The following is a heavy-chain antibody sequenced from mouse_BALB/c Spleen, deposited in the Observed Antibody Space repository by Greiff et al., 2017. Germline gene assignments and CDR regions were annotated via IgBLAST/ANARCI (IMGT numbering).Heavy chain of an antibody. D-gene: IGHD2-4*01. Sequence: VQLQQSGPELVKPGASVKISCKASGYSFTGYFMNWVMQSHGKSLEWIGRINPYNGDTFYNQKFKGKATLTVDKSSSTAHMELRSLASEDSAVYYCARPLYDSFAYWGQGTLVTVSA. J-gene: IGHJ3*01. CDR3: ARPLYDSFAY. V-gene: IGHV1-20*02. CDR2: INPYNGDT. CDR1: GYSFTGYF.